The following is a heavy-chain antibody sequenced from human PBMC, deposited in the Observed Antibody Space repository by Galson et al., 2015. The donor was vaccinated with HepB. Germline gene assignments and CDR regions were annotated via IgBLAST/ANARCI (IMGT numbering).Heavy chain of an antibody. V-gene: IGHV1-2*06. CDR2: INPNRGGT. CDR1: GYIFTGYY. CDR3: ARGGSSWSVWGDDY. J-gene: IGHJ4*02. Sequence: SVTVSCKASGYIFTGYYIHWVRQAPGQGLEWMGRINPNRGGTDYAKKFQGRVTMTRDTSISTAYMELSSLTSDDTAVYYCARGGSSWSVWGDDYWGQGTLVTVSS. D-gene: IGHD6-13*01.